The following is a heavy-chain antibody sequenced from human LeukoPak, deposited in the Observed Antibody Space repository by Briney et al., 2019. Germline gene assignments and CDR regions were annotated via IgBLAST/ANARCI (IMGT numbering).Heavy chain of an antibody. CDR3: ARDVSSGWYWSAAFDI. Sequence: GGSLRLSCAASGFTVSANYMSWVRQAPGKGLEWVSVIYGDGRTYYADSVKGRFTISGDNSKNTLFPQMNSLRVEDTAVYYCARDVSSGWYWSAAFDIWGQGTMVTVSS. CDR2: IYGDGRT. J-gene: IGHJ3*02. CDR1: GFTVSANY. D-gene: IGHD6-19*01. V-gene: IGHV3-53*01.